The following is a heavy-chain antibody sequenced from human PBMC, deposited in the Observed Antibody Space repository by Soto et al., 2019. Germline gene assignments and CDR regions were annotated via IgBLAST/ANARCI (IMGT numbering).Heavy chain of an antibody. CDR1: GFTFSSYS. J-gene: IGHJ4*02. CDR2: ISSSSSYI. CDR3: ARDRGELPYFDY. V-gene: IGHV3-21*01. Sequence: EVQLVESGGGLVKPGGSLRLSCAASGFTFSSYSMNWVRQAPGKGLEWVSSISSSSSYIYYADSVKGRFTISRDNAKNSLYLQMNSLRGEDTAVYYCARDRGELPYFDYWGQGTLVTVSS. D-gene: IGHD1-26*01.